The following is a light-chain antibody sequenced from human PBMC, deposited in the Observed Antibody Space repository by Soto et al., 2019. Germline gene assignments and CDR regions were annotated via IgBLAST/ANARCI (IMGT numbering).Light chain of an antibody. CDR3: EPYGCSTFT. CDR1: QSVSSSY. V-gene: IGKV3-20*01. J-gene: IGKJ4*01. Sequence: EIVLTQSPGTLSLSPGERATLSCRASQSVSSSYLAWYQQKPGQAHRLLISGASSRSTGIPDRFSGSGSVTDFTLTISSLEPEDVAVDYCEPYGCSTFTFGGGTKVEIK. CDR2: GAS.